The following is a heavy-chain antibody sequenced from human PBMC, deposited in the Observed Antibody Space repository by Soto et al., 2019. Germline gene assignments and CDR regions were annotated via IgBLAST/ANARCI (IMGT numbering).Heavy chain of an antibody. D-gene: IGHD6-19*01. CDR3: AHRLRWLANFDY. CDR1: GFLLTTSGVG. J-gene: IGHJ4*02. CDR2: IYWNDEK. V-gene: IGHV2-5*01. Sequence: SGPTLVNPTQTLTLTCTFSGFLLTTSGVGVGWIRQPPGKALEWLALIYWNDEKRYSPSLKSRLTITKDTSRNQVVLTMTNMDPVDTATYYCAHRLRWLANFDYWGQGTLVTVSS.